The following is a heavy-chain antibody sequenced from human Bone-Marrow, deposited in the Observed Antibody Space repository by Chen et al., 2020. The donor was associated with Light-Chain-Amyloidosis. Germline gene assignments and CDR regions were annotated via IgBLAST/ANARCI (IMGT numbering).Heavy chain of an antibody. CDR1: GGSLRGYY. J-gene: IGHJ6*03. Sequence: QVQLQQWGAGLLKPSETLSLTCGVNGGSLRGYYWRWIRQPPGKGLEWIGEISQSGSTYYNPTLRSRVTISLDTSQSQFSLNLSSMTAADTAVYYCARGRGYSYGHVRAYNYMDVWGKGTTVTVSS. D-gene: IGHD5-18*01. V-gene: IGHV4-34*01. CDR3: ARGRGYSYGHVRAYNYMDV. CDR2: ISQSGST.